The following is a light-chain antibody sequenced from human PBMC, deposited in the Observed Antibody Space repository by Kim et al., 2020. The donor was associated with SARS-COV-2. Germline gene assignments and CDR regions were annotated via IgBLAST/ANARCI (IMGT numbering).Light chain of an antibody. J-gene: IGLJ3*02. CDR1: SGDIGISDY. CDR3: ASYTSTYTWV. V-gene: IGLV2-14*03. Sequence: GQSVTISCTGTSGDIGISDYVSWSQQHPGKAPKLMIYDVTKRPSGVSDRFSGSKSGNTASLTISGLQAEDEADYYCASYTSTYTWVFGGGTQLTVL. CDR2: DVT.